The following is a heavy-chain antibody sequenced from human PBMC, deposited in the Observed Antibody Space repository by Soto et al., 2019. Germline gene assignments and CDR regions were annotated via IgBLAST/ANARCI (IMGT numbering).Heavy chain of an antibody. Sequence: ASVKVCCKASCYTFTSYGIRCVRQAPGQGLEWMGWISGYNGNTNFAQKFQGRVTMTRDTSMSGVYLGLSSLRPEDTDVYFCASLPVSYRAPCSGGSCYLFDYWGQLILVTVSS. CDR3: ASLPVSYRAPCSGGSCYLFDY. V-gene: IGHV1-18*04. J-gene: IGHJ4*02. CDR1: CYTFTSYG. CDR2: ISGYNGNT. D-gene: IGHD2-15*01.